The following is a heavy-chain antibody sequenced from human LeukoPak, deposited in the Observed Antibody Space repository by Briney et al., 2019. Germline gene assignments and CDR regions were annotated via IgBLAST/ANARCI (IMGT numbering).Heavy chain of an antibody. D-gene: IGHD3-10*01. CDR2: IYYSGST. Sequence: PSETLSLTCTVSGGSISPYYWSWIRQPPGKGLEWIGYIYYSGSTNYNPSLKSRVTISVDTSKNQFSLKLSSVTAADTAVYYCARGYGSGTYYNYFDPWGQGTLVTVSS. J-gene: IGHJ5*02. CDR1: GGSISPYY. CDR3: ARGYGSGTYYNYFDP. V-gene: IGHV4-59*12.